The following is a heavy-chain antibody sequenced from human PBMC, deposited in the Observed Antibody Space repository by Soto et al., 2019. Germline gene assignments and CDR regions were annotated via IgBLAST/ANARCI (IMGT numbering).Heavy chain of an antibody. V-gene: IGHV4-31*03. CDR3: GRGPKENNWNYLNGFAP. CDR2: IYYSGST. J-gene: IGHJ5*02. D-gene: IGHD1-7*01. CDR1: GGSISSGGYY. Sequence: SETLSLTCTVSGGSISSGGYYWSWIRQHPGKGLEWIGYIYYSGSTYYNPSLKSRVTISVDTSKNQFSLKLSSVTAADTAVYYCGRGPKENNWNYLNGFAPGGQGTLVTVSS.